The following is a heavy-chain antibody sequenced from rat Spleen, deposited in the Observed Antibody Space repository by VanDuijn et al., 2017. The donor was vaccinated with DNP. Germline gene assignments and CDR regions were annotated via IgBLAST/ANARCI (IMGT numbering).Heavy chain of an antibody. J-gene: IGHJ2*01. CDR2: INQDSSTI. V-gene: IGHV4-2*01. D-gene: IGHD1-4*01. CDR1: GFNFNDYW. CDR3: VRERTGVDY. Sequence: EVKLVESGGGLVQPGRSLKLSCAASGFNFNDYWVGWVRQAPGKGLEWIGEINQDSSTINHIPSLKDKFTISRDNAQNTLYLQMSKLGAEETAIYYCVRERTGVDYWGQGVMVTVSS.